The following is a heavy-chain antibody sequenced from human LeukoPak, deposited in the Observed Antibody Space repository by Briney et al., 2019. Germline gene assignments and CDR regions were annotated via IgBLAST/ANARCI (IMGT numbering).Heavy chain of an antibody. Sequence: GGPLRLSCAASGFTFSSYAMHWVRQAPGKGLEWVAVISYDGSNKYYADSVKGRFTISRDNSKNTLYLQMNSLRAEDTAVYYCARDRGGRVVVTATHRWFDPWGQGTLVTVSS. D-gene: IGHD2-21*02. CDR2: ISYDGSNK. CDR1: GFTFSSYA. V-gene: IGHV3-30-3*01. J-gene: IGHJ5*02. CDR3: ARDRGGRVVVTATHRWFDP.